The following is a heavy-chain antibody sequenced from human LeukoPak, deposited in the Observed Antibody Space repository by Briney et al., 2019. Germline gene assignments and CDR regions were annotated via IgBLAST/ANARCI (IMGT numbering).Heavy chain of an antibody. Sequence: ASVKVSCKASGYTFTSYGISWVRQAPGQGLEWMGWISAYNGNTDYAQKFQGRVTMTTDTSTSTAYMDLRSLRSDDTAVYYCARVGAYCTSTSCFDYWGLGTLVTVSS. CDR2: ISAYNGNT. D-gene: IGHD2-2*01. CDR1: GYTFTSYG. CDR3: ARVGAYCTSTSCFDY. J-gene: IGHJ4*02. V-gene: IGHV1-18*01.